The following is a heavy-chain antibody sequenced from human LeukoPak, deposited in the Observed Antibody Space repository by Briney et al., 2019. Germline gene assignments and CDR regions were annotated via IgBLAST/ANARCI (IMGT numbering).Heavy chain of an antibody. CDR3: VRDVDY. J-gene: IGHJ4*02. Sequence: SETLSLTCTVSGYSLSSGYFWGWMRQPPGKGLEWIGSIHHSGSTYYNPSLKSRVTISVDTSKNQFSLKVRSVTAADTAVYYCVRDVDYWGQGTLVTVSS. V-gene: IGHV4-38-2*02. CDR2: IHHSGST. CDR1: GYSLSSGYF.